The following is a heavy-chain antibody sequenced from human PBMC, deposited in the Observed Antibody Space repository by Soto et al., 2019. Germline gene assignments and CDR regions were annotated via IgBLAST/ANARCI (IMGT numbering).Heavy chain of an antibody. Sequence: EVQLLESGGGLVQPGGSLRLSCAASGFIFSSSAMTWVRQAPGKGLEWVSGVSAGGTDTYYADSVKGRFTISRDNSKNTHYQQVNGQRAEVYYLYYCARSVGESSYSYLPADWGHGTLVTVSS. CDR2: VSAGGTDT. V-gene: IGHV3-23*01. CDR3: ARSVGESSYSYLPAD. CDR1: GFIFSSSA. D-gene: IGHD2-21*01. J-gene: IGHJ4*01.